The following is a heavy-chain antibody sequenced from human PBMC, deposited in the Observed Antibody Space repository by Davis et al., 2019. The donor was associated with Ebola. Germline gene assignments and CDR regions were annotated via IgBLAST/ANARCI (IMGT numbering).Heavy chain of an antibody. D-gene: IGHD6-6*01. V-gene: IGHV3-33*06. CDR2: IWDDGSNK. CDR1: GFTFSDYG. Sequence: PGGSLRLSCTASGFTFSDYGMHWVRQAPGKGLQWVAVIWDDGSNKYYADSVKGRFTISRDNSKNTLYLQMNSLRAEDTAVYYCAKASIVRAYYYGMDVWGQGTTVTVSS. J-gene: IGHJ6*02. CDR3: AKASIVRAYYYGMDV.